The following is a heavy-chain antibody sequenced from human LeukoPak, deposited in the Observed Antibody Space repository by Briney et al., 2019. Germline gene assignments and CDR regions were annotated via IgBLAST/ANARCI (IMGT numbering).Heavy chain of an antibody. CDR3: ARGASTTWPGNFDY. CDR1: GGAISSYY. V-gene: IGHV4-4*07. D-gene: IGHD1-14*01. CDR2: IYPSGST. Sequence: PLQTPSLTCTASGGAISSYYWSWMRQPAGKALEWIGRIYPSGSTNYNPSLKSRVTMSVDTSQNQFSLKMTSVTAADTAVYYCARGASTTWPGNFDYWGQVTLVTVSS. J-gene: IGHJ4*02.